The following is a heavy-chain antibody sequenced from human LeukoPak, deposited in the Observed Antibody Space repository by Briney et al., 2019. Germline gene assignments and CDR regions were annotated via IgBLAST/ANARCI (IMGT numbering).Heavy chain of an antibody. CDR1: GRSFSGYY. D-gene: IGHD3-10*01. Sequence: SETLSLTYAVYGRSFSGYYWRWIRQPPGKGLEWIGEINHSRSNNYQPSLKSRVTIALDTSKNRFSLKLSSVTAADTAVYYCARIFYCGSGSYFKYYYYYMDVWGKGTTVTVS. CDR2: INHSRSN. CDR3: ARIFYCGSGSYFKYYYYYMDV. V-gene: IGHV4-34*01. J-gene: IGHJ6*03.